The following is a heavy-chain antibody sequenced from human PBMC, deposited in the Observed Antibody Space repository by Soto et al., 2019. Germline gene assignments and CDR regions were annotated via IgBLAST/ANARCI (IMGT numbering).Heavy chain of an antibody. D-gene: IGHD5-12*01. CDR3: ARDSPIGSTFSGYEAIDY. CDR1: GGTFSNDI. V-gene: IGHV1-69*08. CDR2: IIPLLDIA. J-gene: IGHJ4*02. Sequence: QVQLVQSGAEVKKPGSSVKDSCKTSGGTFSNDIITWVRQAPGQGLGRMGRIIPLLDIANYAQKFQGRVTITADNSTSTAYMELNSLRSEDTAVYYCARDSPIGSTFSGYEAIDYWGQGTLVTVSS.